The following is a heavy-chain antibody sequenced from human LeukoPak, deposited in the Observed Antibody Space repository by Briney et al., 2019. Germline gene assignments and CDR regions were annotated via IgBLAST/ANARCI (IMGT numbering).Heavy chain of an antibody. CDR1: GFTFSSYA. Sequence: PGGSLRLSCAASGFTFSSYAMSWVRRAPGKGLEWVSAISGSGGSTYYADSVKGRFTISRDNSKNTLYLQMNSLRAEDTAVYHCAKSMVRGVYYYYYYMDVWGKGTTVTVSS. V-gene: IGHV3-23*01. CDR2: ISGSGGST. D-gene: IGHD3-10*01. J-gene: IGHJ6*03. CDR3: AKSMVRGVYYYYYYMDV.